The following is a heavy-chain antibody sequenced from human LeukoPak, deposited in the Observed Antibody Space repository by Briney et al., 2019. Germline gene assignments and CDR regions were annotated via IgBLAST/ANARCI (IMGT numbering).Heavy chain of an antibody. V-gene: IGHV3-21*01. Sequence: GGSLRLSCAASGFTFSSYSMNWVRQAPGKGLEWVSSISSSSSYIYYADSVKGRFTISRDNAKNSLYLQMNSLRAEDTAVYYCARSGLWPTWDGYYYGMDVWGQGTTVTVSS. CDR1: GFTFSSYS. CDR3: ARSGLWPTWDGYYYGMDV. D-gene: IGHD2-8*02. J-gene: IGHJ6*02. CDR2: ISSSSSYI.